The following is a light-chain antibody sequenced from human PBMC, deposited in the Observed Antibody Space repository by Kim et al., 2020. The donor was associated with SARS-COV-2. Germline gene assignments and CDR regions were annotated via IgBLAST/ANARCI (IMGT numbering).Light chain of an antibody. V-gene: IGKV3-20*01. CDR1: QNVSSSY. Sequence: LSPGERATLSCRASQNVSSSYLAWYQQTPGQAPRLLIYGTSSRATGIPDRFSGSGSGPDFTLTISRLEPEDFAVYYCQQYSSSPYTFGQGTKLEI. CDR2: GTS. CDR3: QQYSSSPYT. J-gene: IGKJ2*01.